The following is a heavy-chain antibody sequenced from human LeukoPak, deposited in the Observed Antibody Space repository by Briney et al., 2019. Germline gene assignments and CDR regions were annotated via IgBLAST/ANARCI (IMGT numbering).Heavy chain of an antibody. CDR1: GGSISSGGYY. CDR2: IYYRGST. J-gene: IGHJ4*02. CDR3: ARLDTAIYYFDY. Sequence: SETLSLTCTVSGGSISSGGYYWSWIRQHPGKGLEWIGYIYYRGSTYYNPSLKSRVTISVDTSKNQFSLKLSSVTAADTAVYYCARLDTAIYYFDYWGQGTLVTVSS. D-gene: IGHD5-18*01. V-gene: IGHV4-31*03.